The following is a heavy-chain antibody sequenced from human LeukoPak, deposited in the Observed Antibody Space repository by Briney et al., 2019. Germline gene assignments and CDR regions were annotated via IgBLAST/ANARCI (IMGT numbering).Heavy chain of an antibody. CDR1: GYTFTSYG. D-gene: IGHD3-22*01. CDR2: ISAYNGNT. Sequence: ASVKVSCKASGYTFTSYGISWVRQAPGQGLEWMGWISAYNGNTNYAQKLQGRVTMTTDTSTSTAYMELRSLRSDDTAVYYCARTRDSSGYYYFYYFDYWGQGTLVTVSS. J-gene: IGHJ4*02. V-gene: IGHV1-18*01. CDR3: ARTRDSSGYYYFYYFDY.